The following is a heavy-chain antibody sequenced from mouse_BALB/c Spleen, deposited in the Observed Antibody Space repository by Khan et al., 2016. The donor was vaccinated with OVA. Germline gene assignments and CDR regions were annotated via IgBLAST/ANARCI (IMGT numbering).Heavy chain of an antibody. CDR1: GFTFSSYG. V-gene: IGHV5-6*01. J-gene: IGHJ1*01. CDR2: ISSGGSYT. Sequence: EVELVESGGDLVKPGGSLKLSCAASGFTFSSYGMSWVRQTPDKRLEWVATISSGGSYTYYPDSVKGRFTISRDNAKNTLYLQMSSLNSEATAMYYCARQEDGYYVRYFDFWGAGTTVTVSS. CDR3: ARQEDGYYVRYFDF. D-gene: IGHD2-3*01.